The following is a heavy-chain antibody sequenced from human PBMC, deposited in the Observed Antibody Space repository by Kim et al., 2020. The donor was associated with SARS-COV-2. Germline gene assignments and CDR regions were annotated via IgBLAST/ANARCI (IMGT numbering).Heavy chain of an antibody. V-gene: IGHV3-23*01. CDR2: ISGSGGST. CDR3: AKPLFSGSYYRVDY. CDR1: GFTFSTYA. Sequence: GGSLRLSCAASGFTFSTYAMSWVRQAPGKGLEWVSAISGSGGSTYYADSVKGRFTISRDNSKNTLYLQMNSLRAEDTAVYYCAKPLFSGSYYRVDYWGQGTLVTVSS. D-gene: IGHD1-26*01. J-gene: IGHJ4*02.